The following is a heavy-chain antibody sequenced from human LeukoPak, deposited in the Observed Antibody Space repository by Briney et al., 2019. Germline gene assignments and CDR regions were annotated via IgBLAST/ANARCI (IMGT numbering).Heavy chain of an antibody. CDR3: TTGWELLDY. CDR1: GFTFSSYA. Sequence: PGGSLRLSCAASGFTFSSYAMSWVRQAPGKGLEWVSAMSGSGGSTYYADSVKGRFTISRDNSKNTLYLQMNSLRAEDTAVYYCTTGWELLDYWGQGTLVTVSS. CDR2: MSGSGGST. V-gene: IGHV3-23*01. D-gene: IGHD1-26*01. J-gene: IGHJ4*02.